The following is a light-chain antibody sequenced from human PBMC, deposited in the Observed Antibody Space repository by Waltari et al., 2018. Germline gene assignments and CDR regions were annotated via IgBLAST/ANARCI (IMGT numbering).Light chain of an antibody. CDR2: SDY. CDR1: SFNIGDIS. J-gene: IGLJ2*01. CDR3: ATWDDNLNGVV. Sequence: QSVLTQPSSASGTPGPRVTNSCLGRSFNIGDISVNWYQHLPGLAPKLLIYSDYQRPSGVPDRFSGSKSGTSASLAISGLQSDDEADYYCATWDDNLNGVVFGGGTKLTVL. V-gene: IGLV1-44*01.